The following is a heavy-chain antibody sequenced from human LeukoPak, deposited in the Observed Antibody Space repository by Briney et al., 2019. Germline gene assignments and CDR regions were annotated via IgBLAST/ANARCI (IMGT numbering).Heavy chain of an antibody. Sequence: GGSLRLSCAASGFTFSSYAMSWVRQAPGKGLEWVSAISGSGGSTYYADSVKGRFTISRDNSKNTLYLRMNSLRAEDTAVYYCAKTPSIFGVAIYYFDYWGQGTLVTVSS. V-gene: IGHV3-23*01. D-gene: IGHD3-3*01. CDR1: GFTFSSYA. CDR3: AKTPSIFGVAIYYFDY. CDR2: ISGSGGST. J-gene: IGHJ4*02.